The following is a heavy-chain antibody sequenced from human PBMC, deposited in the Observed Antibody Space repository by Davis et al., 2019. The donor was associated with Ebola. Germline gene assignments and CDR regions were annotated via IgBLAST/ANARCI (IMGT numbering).Heavy chain of an antibody. CDR3: ARGPTTVTTRNWFDP. CDR2: INPSGGST. CDR1: GYTFTSYY. V-gene: IGHV1-46*01. Sequence: AASVKVSCKASGYTFTSYYMHWVRQAPGQGLEWMGIINPSGGSTGYAQKFQGRVTMTRDTSTSTVYMELSSLRSEDTAVYYCARGPTTVTTRNWFDPWGQGTLVTVSS. D-gene: IGHD4-17*01. J-gene: IGHJ5*02.